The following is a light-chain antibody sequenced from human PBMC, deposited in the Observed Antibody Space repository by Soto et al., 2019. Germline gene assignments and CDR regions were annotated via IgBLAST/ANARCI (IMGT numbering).Light chain of an antibody. CDR1: SSNVGSYKL. Sequence: QSVLTQPASVSGSPGQSITISCTGTSSNVGSYKLVSWYQLHARKDPINMIFEVHQRRLWVSNQFTGYKSENTASRTISGLKVDDDAHSYCYSSGISPTYVVRTGTKVTVL. J-gene: IGLJ1*01. V-gene: IGLV2-23*02. CDR3: YSSGISPTYV. CDR2: EVH.